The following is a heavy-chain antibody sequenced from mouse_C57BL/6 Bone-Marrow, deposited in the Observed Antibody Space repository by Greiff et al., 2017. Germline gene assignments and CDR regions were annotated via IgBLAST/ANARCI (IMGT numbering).Heavy chain of an antibody. V-gene: IGHV5-6*01. CDR3: ARHGGYYDNWYFDF. D-gene: IGHD2-4*01. CDR1: GFTFSSYG. CDR2: ISSGGSYT. J-gene: IGHJ1*03. Sequence: EVKLVESGGDLVKPGGSLKLSCAASGFTFSSYGMSWVRQTPDKRLEWVATISSGGSYTYYPDSVKGRFTISRDNAKNTLYLQMSRLTSEDTAMYYCARHGGYYDNWYFDFWGTGTTVTVSA.